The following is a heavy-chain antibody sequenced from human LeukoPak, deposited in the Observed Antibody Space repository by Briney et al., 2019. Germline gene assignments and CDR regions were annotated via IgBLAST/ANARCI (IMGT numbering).Heavy chain of an antibody. CDR3: ARYGDYGSRGFFDY. J-gene: IGHJ4*02. CDR2: ISAYNGNT. CDR1: GYTFTSYG. Sequence: ASVKVSCKAPGYTFTSYGISWVRQAPGQGLEWMGWISAYNGNTNYAQKLQGRVTMTTDTSTSTAYIELRSLRSDDTAVYYCARYGDYGSRGFFDYWGQGTLVTVSS. V-gene: IGHV1-18*01. D-gene: IGHD4-17*01.